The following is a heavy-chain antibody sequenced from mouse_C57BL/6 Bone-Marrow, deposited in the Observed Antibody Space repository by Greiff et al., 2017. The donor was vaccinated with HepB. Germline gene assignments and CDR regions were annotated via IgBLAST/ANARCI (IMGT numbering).Heavy chain of an antibody. Sequence: QVQLQQPGAELVRPGSSVKLSCKASGYTFTSYWMHWVKQRPIQGLEWIGNIDPSDSETHYNQKFKDKATLTVDKSSSTAYMQLSSLTSEDSAVYYCARAPYGYSWFAYWGQGTLVTVSA. J-gene: IGHJ3*01. CDR3: ARAPYGYSWFAY. V-gene: IGHV1-52*01. CDR2: IDPSDSET. CDR1: GYTFTSYW. D-gene: IGHD2-2*01.